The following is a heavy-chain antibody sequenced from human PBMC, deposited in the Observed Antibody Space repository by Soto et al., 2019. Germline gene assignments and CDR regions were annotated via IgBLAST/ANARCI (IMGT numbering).Heavy chain of an antibody. V-gene: IGHV1-58*02. J-gene: IGHJ6*02. CDR2: IVVGSGNT. CDR1: GFTFTSSA. D-gene: IGHD5-12*01. Sequence: GASVKVSCKASGFTFTSSAMQWVRQARGQRLEWIGWIVVGSGNTNYAQKFQERVTITRDMSTSTAYMELSSLRSEDTAVYYCAAVPYEFVYYYYGMDVWGQGTTVTVSS. CDR3: AAVPYEFVYYYYGMDV.